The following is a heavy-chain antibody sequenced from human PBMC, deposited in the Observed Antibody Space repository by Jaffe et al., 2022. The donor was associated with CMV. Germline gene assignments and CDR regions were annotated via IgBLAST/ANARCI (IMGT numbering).Heavy chain of an antibody. V-gene: IGHV4-39*01. CDR1: GGSISSSSYY. Sequence: QLQLQESGPGLVKPSETLSLTCTVSGGSISSSSYYWGWIRQPPGKGLEWIGSIYYSGSTYYNPSLKSRVTISVDTSKNQFSLKLSSVTAADTAVYYCARLLRYIVVVPAAYIDYWGQGTLVTVSS. CDR2: IYYSGST. J-gene: IGHJ4*02. CDR3: ARLLRYIVVVPAAYIDY. D-gene: IGHD2-2*01.